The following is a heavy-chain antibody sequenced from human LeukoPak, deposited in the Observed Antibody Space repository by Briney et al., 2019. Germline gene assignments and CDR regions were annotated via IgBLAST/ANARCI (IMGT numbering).Heavy chain of an antibody. CDR2: ISGSGGST. J-gene: IGHJ4*02. V-gene: IGHV3-23*01. CDR3: AKISWSRRVHFDY. CDR1: RFTFSSYA. Sequence: PGGSLRLSCAASRFTFSSYAMSWVRQAPEKGLEWVSAISGSGGSTYYADSVKGRFTISRDNSKNTLYLQMNSLRAEDTAVYYCAKISWSRRVHFDYWGQGTLVTVSS. D-gene: IGHD6-13*01.